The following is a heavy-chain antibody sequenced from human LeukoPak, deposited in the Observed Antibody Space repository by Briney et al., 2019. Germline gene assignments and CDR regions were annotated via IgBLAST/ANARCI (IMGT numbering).Heavy chain of an antibody. CDR2: IDEDGCAK. Sequence: GVSLRPSCAASGFSFSNWCMSWVRQTPGNGLEWVATIDEDGCAKYYVDSVKGRFTISRDNAKNSLYLEMNSLRNEDTAIYYCVTAESGRGHFIVWGQGTMVIVSS. CDR1: GFSFSNWC. J-gene: IGHJ3*01. V-gene: IGHV3-7*01. D-gene: IGHD2-15*01. CDR3: VTAESGRGHFIV.